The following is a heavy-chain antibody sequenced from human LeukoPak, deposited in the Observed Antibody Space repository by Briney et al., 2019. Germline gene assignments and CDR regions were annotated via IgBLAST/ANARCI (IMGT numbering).Heavy chain of an antibody. Sequence: ASVKVSFKASGYTFTNYYIHWVRQAPGQGLEWMGIINPSGGSTAYAQKFQGRVTIASDTSTSKVYMELSSRRSEGTAVYSCARDEGGDYGDYSPYFDCGGQGTLVTVPS. V-gene: IGHV1-46*01. CDR2: INPSGGST. J-gene: IGHJ4*02. CDR1: GYTFTNYY. D-gene: IGHD4-17*01. CDR3: ARDEGGDYGDYSPYFDC.